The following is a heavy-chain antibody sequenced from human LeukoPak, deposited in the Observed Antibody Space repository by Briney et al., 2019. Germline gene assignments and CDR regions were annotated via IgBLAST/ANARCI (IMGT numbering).Heavy chain of an antibody. CDR3: AKDISGWYGSFAFDI. CDR1: GFTVSSNY. Sequence: GGSLRLSCAASGFTVSSNYMSWVRQAPGKGLEWVSVISSSGSGTYYADSVKGRFTISRDNSKNTLYLQMNSLRAEDTAVYYCAKDISGWYGSFAFDIWGQGTMVTVSS. J-gene: IGHJ3*02. D-gene: IGHD6-19*01. CDR2: ISSSGSGT. V-gene: IGHV3-53*01.